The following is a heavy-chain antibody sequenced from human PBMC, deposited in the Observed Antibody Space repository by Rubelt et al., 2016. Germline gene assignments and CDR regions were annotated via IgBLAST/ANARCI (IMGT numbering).Heavy chain of an antibody. J-gene: IGHJ2*01. V-gene: IGHV3-33*01. CDR3: AISTYYYDSSGYYPYWYFDL. D-gene: IGHD3-22*01. Sequence: IWYDGSNKFYADSVKGRFSISKDNSKNTLYLQMNSLRAEDTAVYYCAISTYYYDSSGYYPYWYFDLWGRGTLVTVSS. CDR2: IWYDGSNK.